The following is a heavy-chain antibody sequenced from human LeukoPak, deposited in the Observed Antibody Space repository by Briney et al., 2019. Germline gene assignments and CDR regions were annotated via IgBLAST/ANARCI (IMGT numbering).Heavy chain of an antibody. J-gene: IGHJ4*02. V-gene: IGHV3-66*02. Sequence: GGSLRLSCAASGFTLSSNCMSWVRQAPGKGLEWVSVIYSGGSTYYSDSLKGRFTISRDNYNNTLYLQMNSLRAEDTAVYYCAREYYDSSGPYFDYWGQGTLVTVSS. CDR3: AREYYDSSGPYFDY. CDR1: GFTLSSNC. CDR2: IYSGGST. D-gene: IGHD3-22*01.